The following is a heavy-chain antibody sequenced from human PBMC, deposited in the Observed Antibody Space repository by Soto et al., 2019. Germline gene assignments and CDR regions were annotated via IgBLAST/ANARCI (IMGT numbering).Heavy chain of an antibody. Sequence: EVQLVESGGDMVQPGRSLKLSCVGSGYSFEDYSMHWVRQAPGKGLEWVSGISWNGNFTGYADSVKGRFTISRDNAKNSLFLQMRSLRLEDTALSYCVGGSWFDWGQGTLVPVSS. CDR2: ISWNGNFT. J-gene: IGHJ4*02. CDR3: VGGSWFD. CDR1: GYSFEDYS. D-gene: IGHD2-15*01. V-gene: IGHV3-9*01.